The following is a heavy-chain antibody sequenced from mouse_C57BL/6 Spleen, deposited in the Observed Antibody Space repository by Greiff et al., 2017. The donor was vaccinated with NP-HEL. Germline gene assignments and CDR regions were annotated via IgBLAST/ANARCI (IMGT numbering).Heavy chain of an antibody. J-gene: IGHJ3*01. Sequence: EVQLQQSGPELVKPGASVKISCKASGYTFTDYYMNWVKQSHGKSLEWIGDINPNNGGTSYNQKFKGKATLTVDTSSSTAYMELRSLTSEDSAVYYCARIPTTGFAYWGQGTLVTVSA. D-gene: IGHD1-1*01. CDR1: GYTFTDYY. CDR3: ARIPTTGFAY. CDR2: INPNNGGT. V-gene: IGHV1-26*01.